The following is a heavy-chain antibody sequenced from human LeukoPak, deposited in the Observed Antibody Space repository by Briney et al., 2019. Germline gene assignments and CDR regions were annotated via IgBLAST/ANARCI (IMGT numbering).Heavy chain of an antibody. CDR1: GGSFSGYY. D-gene: IGHD3-10*01. J-gene: IGHJ6*03. V-gene: IGHV4-34*01. CDR3: ARDRMEGIYYYMDV. CDR2: INHSGST. Sequence: SETLSLTCAVYGGSFSGYYWNWVRQPPGKGLEWIGEINHSGSTNYNPSLKSRVTISLDTSKKQLSLKLSSVTAADTAIYYCARDRMEGIYYYMDVWGKGAAVTVSS.